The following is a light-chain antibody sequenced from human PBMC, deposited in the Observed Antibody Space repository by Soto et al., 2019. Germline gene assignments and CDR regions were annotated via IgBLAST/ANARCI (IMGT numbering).Light chain of an antibody. V-gene: IGLV2-8*01. CDR2: EVN. J-gene: IGLJ2*01. CDR3: TSYSGTNKVL. CDR1: SSDIGDYDY. Sequence: QSALTQPPSASGSPGQSVTISCSGTSSDIGDYDYVSWYQQHPGKVPKLIISEVNMRPSGVPDRFSASKSGNTASLTVSGLQAEDEAHYCCTSYSGTNKVLFGGGTKLTVL.